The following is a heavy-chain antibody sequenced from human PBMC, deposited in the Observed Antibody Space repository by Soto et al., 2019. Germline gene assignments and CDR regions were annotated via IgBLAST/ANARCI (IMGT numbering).Heavy chain of an antibody. J-gene: IGHJ3*02. CDR2: IYSFGST. CDR3: ARHRDDFLPCFYLGGSSLGGAFDI. Sequence: SEALSVTCTVSGGSISPYYWSWIRQPPGKGLEWIGYIYSFGSTNYNASLESRVTISVDTSKNQVSLKLSSVTAADTAVYYCARHRDDFLPCFYLGGSSLGGAFDIWGRRTMVTVSS. D-gene: IGHD3-9*01. CDR1: GGSISPYY. V-gene: IGHV4-59*08.